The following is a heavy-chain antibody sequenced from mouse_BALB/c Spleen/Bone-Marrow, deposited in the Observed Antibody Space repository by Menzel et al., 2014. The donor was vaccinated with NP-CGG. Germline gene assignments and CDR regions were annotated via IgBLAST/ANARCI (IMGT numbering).Heavy chain of an antibody. CDR2: INPITGYT. CDR1: GYTFISYW. D-gene: IGHD2-4*01. CDR3: ARNYDYDGGYYAMDY. J-gene: IGHJ4*01. Sequence: QVQLQQSGAELGKPGASVKMSCKSSGYTFISYWMHWVKQRPGQGLEWIGYINPITGYTEYGQKFKDKATLTADKSSSTAYIQLSSLTSEDSAVYYCARNYDYDGGYYAMDYWGQGTSVTVSS. V-gene: IGHV1-7*01.